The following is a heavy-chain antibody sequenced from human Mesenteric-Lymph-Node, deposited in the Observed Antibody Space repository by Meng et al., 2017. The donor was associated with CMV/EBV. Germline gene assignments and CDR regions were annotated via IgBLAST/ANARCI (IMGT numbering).Heavy chain of an antibody. CDR2: IYSGGSST. Sequence: GGSLRLSCAASGFTFSSYAMSWVRQTPGKGLEWVSVIYSGGSSTYYADSVKGRFTISRDNSKNTLYLQMNSLRAEDTAVYYCANSHNWGQGTLVTVSS. V-gene: IGHV3-23*03. CDR1: GFTFSSYA. CDR3: ANSHN. J-gene: IGHJ4*02.